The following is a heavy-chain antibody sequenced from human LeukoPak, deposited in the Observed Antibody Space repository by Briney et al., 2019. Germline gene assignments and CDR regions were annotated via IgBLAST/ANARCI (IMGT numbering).Heavy chain of an antibody. CDR1: GFTFSSYA. J-gene: IGHJ5*02. CDR3: ARDRVGGWYWLDP. D-gene: IGHD6-19*01. V-gene: IGHV3-30-3*01. Sequence: GGSLRLSCAASGFTFSSYAMHWVRQAPGKGLEWVAVISYDGSNKYYADSVKGRFTISRDNSKNTLYLQMNSLRAEDTAVYYCARDRVGGWYWLDPWGQGTLVTVSS. CDR2: ISYDGSNK.